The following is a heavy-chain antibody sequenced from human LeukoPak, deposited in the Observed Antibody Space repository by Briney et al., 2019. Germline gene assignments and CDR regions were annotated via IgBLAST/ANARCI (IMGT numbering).Heavy chain of an antibody. CDR2: INHSGST. CDR1: GGSFSGYY. Sequence: SETLSLICAVYGGSFSGYYWSWIRQPPGKGLEWIGEINHSGSTNYNPSLKSRVTISVDTSKNQFSLKLSSVTAADTAVYYCARTRESMATAGSYFDYWGQGTLVTVSS. D-gene: IGHD6-13*01. J-gene: IGHJ4*02. CDR3: ARTRESMATAGSYFDY. V-gene: IGHV4-34*01.